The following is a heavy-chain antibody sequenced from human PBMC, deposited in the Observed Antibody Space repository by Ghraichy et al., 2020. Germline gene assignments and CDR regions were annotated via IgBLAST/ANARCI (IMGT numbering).Heavy chain of an antibody. J-gene: IGHJ4*02. Sequence: LSLTCAASGFTFSSYWMSWVRQAPGKGLEWVANIKQDGSEKYYVDSVKGRFTISRDNAKNSLYLQMNSLRAEDTAVYYCARDSGSYGYDYWGQGTLVTVSS. CDR1: GFTFSSYW. V-gene: IGHV3-7*03. CDR3: ARDSGSYGYDY. D-gene: IGHD5-18*01. CDR2: IKQDGSEK.